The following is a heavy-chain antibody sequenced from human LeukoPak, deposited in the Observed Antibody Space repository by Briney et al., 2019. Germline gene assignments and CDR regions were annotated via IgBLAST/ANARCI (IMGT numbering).Heavy chain of an antibody. Sequence: GGPLRLSCAASGFTFSSYSINWVRQAPGKGLELVSCVSSTSSFIYYADSVKGRFTISRDNAKNSLYLQMNSLRAEDTAVYYCARDYFSRAALLGYFDLWGRGTLVTVSS. D-gene: IGHD2-15*01. CDR3: ARDYFSRAALLGYFDL. J-gene: IGHJ2*01. V-gene: IGHV3-21*04. CDR2: VSSTSSFI. CDR1: GFTFSSYS.